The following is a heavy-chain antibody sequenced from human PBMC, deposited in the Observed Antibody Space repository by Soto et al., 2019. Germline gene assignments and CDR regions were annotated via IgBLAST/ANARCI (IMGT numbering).Heavy chain of an antibody. D-gene: IGHD3-10*01. J-gene: IGHJ4*02. Sequence: EVQLLESGGGLVQPGGSLRLSCAASGFTFNNYAMGWVRQAPGKGLEWVSAITGSGSDTYYLDSVKGRFTISRDNSKNTLFLQMNSLRAEVTAIYYCAKLGSSAWSPHYYFDYWGQGTLVTVSS. CDR2: ITGSGSDT. CDR1: GFTFNNYA. CDR3: AKLGSSAWSPHYYFDY. V-gene: IGHV3-23*01.